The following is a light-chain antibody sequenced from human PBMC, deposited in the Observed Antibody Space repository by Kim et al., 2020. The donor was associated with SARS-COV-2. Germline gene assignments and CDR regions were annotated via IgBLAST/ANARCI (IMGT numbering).Light chain of an antibody. CDR3: CSYSGSSTLVV. CDR2: EGS. Sequence: QSALTQPASVSGSPGQSITISCTGTSSDVGSYNLVSWYQQHPGKAPKFMIYEGSKRPSGVSNRFSGSKSGNTASLTISGLQAEDEADYYCCSYSGSSTLVVFGGGTQLTVL. CDR1: SSDVGSYNL. V-gene: IGLV2-23*01. J-gene: IGLJ2*01.